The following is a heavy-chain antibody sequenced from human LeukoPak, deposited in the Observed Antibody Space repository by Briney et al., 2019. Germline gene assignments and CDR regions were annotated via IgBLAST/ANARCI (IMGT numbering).Heavy chain of an antibody. CDR3: ARSPGGLFDY. D-gene: IGHD3-16*01. CDR2: IYYSGST. J-gene: IGHJ4*02. V-gene: IGHV4-59*01. CDR1: GGSISSYY. Sequence: SETLSLTCTVSGGSISSYYWSWVRQPPGKGLEWIGYIYYSGSTNYNPSLKSRVTISVDTSKNQFSLKLSSVTAADTAVYYCARSPGGLFDYWGQGTLVTVSS.